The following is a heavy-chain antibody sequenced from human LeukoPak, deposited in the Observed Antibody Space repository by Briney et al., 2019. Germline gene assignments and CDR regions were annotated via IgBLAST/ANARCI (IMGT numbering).Heavy chain of an antibody. CDR1: GFTFSSYS. CDR2: ISSSSSYI. Sequence: GGSLRLSCAASGFTFSSYSMNWVRQAPGKGLEWVSSISSSSSYIYYADSVKGRFTISRDNAKNSLYLQMNSLRAEDTAVYYCARMDSSGYYYNWFDPWGQGTLVTVSS. V-gene: IGHV3-21*01. J-gene: IGHJ5*02. D-gene: IGHD3-22*01. CDR3: ARMDSSGYYYNWFDP.